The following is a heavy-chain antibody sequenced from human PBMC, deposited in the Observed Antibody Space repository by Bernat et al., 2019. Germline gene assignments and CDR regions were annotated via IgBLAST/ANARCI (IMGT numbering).Heavy chain of an antibody. J-gene: IGHJ4*02. V-gene: IGHV3-23*04. D-gene: IGHD3-9*01. CDR1: GFTFSMYA. CDR2: ISGSGGST. CDR3: AKCDYDILTGYYPPDFFDY. Sequence: EVQLVESGGGLVQPGGSLRLSCEASGFTFSMYAMTWVRQAPGKGLEWVSGISGSGGSTYYADSVKGRFSISRDNSKNTLFLQMNSLRVEDTAVYYCAKCDYDILTGYYPPDFFDYWGQGTLVTVSS.